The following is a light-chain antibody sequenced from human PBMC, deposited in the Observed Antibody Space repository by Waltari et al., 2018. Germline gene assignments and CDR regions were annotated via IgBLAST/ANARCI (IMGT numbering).Light chain of an antibody. Sequence: QSALTQPASVSGSPGQSITLSCTGTTRDVGGYNYVSWYQQHPGKAPKFLIYDVNKRPSGASNRFSGSKSGNTASLTISGLQAEDEADYYCSSYAGSTTVFGGGTKLTVL. CDR2: DVN. V-gene: IGLV2-23*02. CDR1: TRDVGGYNY. J-gene: IGLJ2*01. CDR3: SSYAGSTTV.